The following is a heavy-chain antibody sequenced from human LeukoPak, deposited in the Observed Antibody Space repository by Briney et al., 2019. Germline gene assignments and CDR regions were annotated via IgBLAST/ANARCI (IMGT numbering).Heavy chain of an antibody. CDR3: TTGYYADYFQH. V-gene: IGHV3-15*01. D-gene: IGHD1-26*01. J-gene: IGHJ1*01. Sequence: GGSLRLSCAASGFTFSNAWMTWVRQAPGKGLEWVGRIKSNTDGGTTDYAAPVKGRFNISRDDSKNTLYLQMNSLRTEDTAVYYCTTGYYADYFQHWGQGTLVTVSS. CDR1: GFTFSNAW. CDR2: IKSNTDGGTT.